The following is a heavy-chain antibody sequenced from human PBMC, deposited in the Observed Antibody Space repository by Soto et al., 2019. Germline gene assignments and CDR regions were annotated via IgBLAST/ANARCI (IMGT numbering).Heavy chain of an antibody. CDR2: IYNSGST. CDR1: GGSISTYY. J-gene: IGHJ4*02. V-gene: IGHV4-59*01. Sequence: PSETLSLXCTVSGGSISTYYWSWIRQPPGKGLEWIGYIYNSGSTNYNPSLKSRVSILRDTSKNQFSLKLSSVTAADTAVYYCARARFYYDSSGYYHRRFDYWGQGSLVTVSS. CDR3: ARARFYYDSSGYYHRRFDY. D-gene: IGHD3-22*01.